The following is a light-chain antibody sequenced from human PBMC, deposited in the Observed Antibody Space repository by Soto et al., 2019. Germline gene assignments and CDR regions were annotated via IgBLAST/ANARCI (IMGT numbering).Light chain of an antibody. CDR3: EQYGTSPWT. CDR1: QSVSSSY. V-gene: IGKV3-20*01. CDR2: GAS. J-gene: IGKJ1*01. Sequence: IVLTQSPTTLSLSPGGRSTLSCRASQSVSSSYLAWYQRKSGQAPRIXIYGASSRATGIPDRFSGGGYGTDFTLTISRLEPEDFAVYYCEQYGTSPWTFGQGTKVDIK.